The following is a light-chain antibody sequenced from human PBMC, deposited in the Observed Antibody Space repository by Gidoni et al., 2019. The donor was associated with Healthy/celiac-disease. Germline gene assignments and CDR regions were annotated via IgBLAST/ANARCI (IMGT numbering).Light chain of an antibody. Sequence: DIQITQSPSSLSASVGDRVTITCRASQSISSYLNWYQQKPGKAPKLLIYAASSLQSGVPSRLSGSGAGTDFTLTISSLQPEDFATYYCQQSYSTPGVTFGQGTRLEIK. J-gene: IGKJ5*01. CDR1: QSISSY. V-gene: IGKV1-39*01. CDR3: QQSYSTPGVT. CDR2: AAS.